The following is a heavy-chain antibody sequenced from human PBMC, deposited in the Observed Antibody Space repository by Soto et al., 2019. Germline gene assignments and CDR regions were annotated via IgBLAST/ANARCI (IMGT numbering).Heavy chain of an antibody. CDR3: ARDPTYIAARTSYDY. J-gene: IGHJ4*02. D-gene: IGHD6-13*01. CDR2: ISSSGSTI. Sequence: PGGSLRLSCAASGFTFSSYEMNWVRQAPGKGLEWVSYISSSGSTIYYADSVKGRFTISRDNAKNSLYLQMNSLRAEDTAVYYCARDPTYIAARTSYDYWGQGTLVTVSS. CDR1: GFTFSSYE. V-gene: IGHV3-48*03.